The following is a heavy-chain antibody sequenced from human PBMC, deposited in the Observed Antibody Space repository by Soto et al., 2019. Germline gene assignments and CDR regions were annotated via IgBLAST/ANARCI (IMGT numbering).Heavy chain of an antibody. CDR2: ISSSAIYI. J-gene: IGHJ4*02. CDR3: VRDGLDYYDTDRLYFAK. V-gene: IGHV3-21*02. Sequence: EVQLVESGGGPVRPGGSLRLSCAASGFNFITYSLNWVRQAPGKGLEWVASISSSAIYIDYADSVKGRFTISRDNANNSLHLQMKSLRAEDTATYSCVRDGLDYYDTDRLYFAKSGQGTLVTVSS. D-gene: IGHD3-22*01. CDR1: GFNFITYS.